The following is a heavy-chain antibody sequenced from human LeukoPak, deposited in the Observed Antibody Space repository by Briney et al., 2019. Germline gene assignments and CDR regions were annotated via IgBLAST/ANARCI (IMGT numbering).Heavy chain of an antibody. CDR2: VDSDGTDA. CDR1: GFSFDNYW. D-gene: IGHD3-3*01. J-gene: IGHJ4*02. CDR3: ARDRNTDFWSGYYTNYFDY. Sequence: PGGPLRLSCAASGFSFDNYWMHWVRQAPGKGPAWVSRVDSDGTDAAYADSVKGRFTISRDNAKNSLSLQMSSLRAEDTAVYYCARDRNTDFWSGYYTNYFDYWGQGTLVIVSS. V-gene: IGHV3-74*03.